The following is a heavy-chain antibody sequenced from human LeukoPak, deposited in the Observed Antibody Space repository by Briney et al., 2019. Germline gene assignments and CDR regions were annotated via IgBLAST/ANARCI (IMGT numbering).Heavy chain of an antibody. Sequence: SETLSLTCTVSGGSISSGSYYWSWIRQPAGKGLEWIGRIYTSGSTNYNPSLKSRVTISVDTSKNQFSLKVNSMTAADTAVYYCARVDYGDYSKDFDYWGQGTMVTVSS. CDR3: ARVDYGDYSKDFDY. CDR1: GGSISSGSYY. J-gene: IGHJ4*03. D-gene: IGHD4-17*01. V-gene: IGHV4-61*02. CDR2: IYTSGST.